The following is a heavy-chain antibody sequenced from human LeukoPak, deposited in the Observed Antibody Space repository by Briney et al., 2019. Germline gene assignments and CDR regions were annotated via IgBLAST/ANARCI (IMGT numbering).Heavy chain of an antibody. CDR2: IYNSGST. V-gene: IGHV4-59*01. J-gene: IGHJ4*02. Sequence: PSETLSLTCTVSVGSISIYYGSCIREPPGKGLEWIGSIYNSGSTNYNPSLTSRVPISVDTSNTQYSLKLSSVTAADTAVYYCARGRPYGSEVDYWGQGPLVPVSS. CDR3: ARGRPYGSEVDY. D-gene: IGHD4-17*01. CDR1: VGSISIYY.